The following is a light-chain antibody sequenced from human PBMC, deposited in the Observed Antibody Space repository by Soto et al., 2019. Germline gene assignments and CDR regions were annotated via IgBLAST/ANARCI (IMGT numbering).Light chain of an antibody. V-gene: IGLV3-21*02. Sequence: SYELAQPPSVSVAPGQTAMITCGGNNIGRKSVHWYQQKPGQAPVLAVFDDSDRPSGIPERFSGSNSGNTATLTISSVEAGDEADYFCQVRDSTTDHFVFGTGTKVTVX. CDR1: NIGRKS. CDR2: DDS. J-gene: IGLJ1*01. CDR3: QVRDSTTDHFV.